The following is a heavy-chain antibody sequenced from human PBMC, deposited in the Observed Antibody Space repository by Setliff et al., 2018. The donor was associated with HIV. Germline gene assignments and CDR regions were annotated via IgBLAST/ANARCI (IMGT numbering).Heavy chain of an antibody. D-gene: IGHD3-16*02. CDR1: GGSISSYY. CDR3: AGAITFGGVIVH. Sequence: KTSETLSLTCTVSGGSISSYYWSWIRQPPGKGLEWIGYIYYGGSTNYNPSLKSRVTISVDTSKNQFSLKLSSVTAADTAVYYCAGAITFGGVIVHWGQGTLVTVSS. V-gene: IGHV4-59*01. J-gene: IGHJ4*02. CDR2: IYYGGST.